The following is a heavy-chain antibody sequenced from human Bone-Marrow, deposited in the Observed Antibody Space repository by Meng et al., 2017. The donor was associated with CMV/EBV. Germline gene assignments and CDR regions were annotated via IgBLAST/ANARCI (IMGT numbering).Heavy chain of an antibody. CDR1: GFTFSSYS. J-gene: IGHJ4*02. D-gene: IGHD2-8*02. Sequence: GESLKISCAASGFTFSSYSMNWVRQAPGKGLEWVSYISSSGSTIYYADSVKGRFTISRDNAKNSLYLQMNSLRAEDTAVYYCAREGGVSRYYFDYWGQGTLVTVSS. CDR3: AREGGVSRYYFDY. CDR2: ISSSGSTI. V-gene: IGHV3-48*04.